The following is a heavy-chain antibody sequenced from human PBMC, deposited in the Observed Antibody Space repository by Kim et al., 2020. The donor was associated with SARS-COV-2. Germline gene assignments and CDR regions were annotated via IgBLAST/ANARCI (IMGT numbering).Heavy chain of an antibody. CDR3: SRSTTVVSPPDY. J-gene: IGHJ4*02. Sequence: GGSLRLSCRGSGFSFGDYTMAWVRQAPGEGLEWVGFIRSQAYGGTSEYAASVKGRFTLSRDDSKNTGYLQMNSLKAEDTAVYYCSRSTTVVSPPDYWGQGTLVTVSS. D-gene: IGHD4-17*01. CDR2: IRSQAYGGTS. V-gene: IGHV3-49*04. CDR1: GFSFGDYT.